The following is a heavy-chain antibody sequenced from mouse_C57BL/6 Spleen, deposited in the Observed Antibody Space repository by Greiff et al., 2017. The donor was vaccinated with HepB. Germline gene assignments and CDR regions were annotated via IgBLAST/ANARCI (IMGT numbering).Heavy chain of an antibody. CDR2: IYPGGGYT. Sequence: QVQLKESGAELVRPGTSVKMSCKASGYTFTNYWIGWAKQRPGHGLEWIGDIYPGGGYTNYNEKFKGKATLTADKSSSTAYMQFSSLTSEDSAIYYCASKEEYGSSYDYWGQGTTLTVSS. CDR1: GYTFTNYW. CDR3: ASKEEYGSSYDY. J-gene: IGHJ2*01. D-gene: IGHD1-1*01. V-gene: IGHV1-63*01.